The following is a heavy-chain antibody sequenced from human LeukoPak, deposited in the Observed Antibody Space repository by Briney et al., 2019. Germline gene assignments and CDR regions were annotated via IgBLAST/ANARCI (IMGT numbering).Heavy chain of an antibody. CDR1: GGSFSGYY. D-gene: IGHD4-17*01. V-gene: IGHV4-34*01. CDR2: INHSGST. J-gene: IGHJ4*02. Sequence: SETLSLTCAVYGGSFSGYYWSWIRQPPGKGLEWIGEINHSGSTNYNPSLKGRVTISVDTSQNQFSLKLSSVTAADTTVYYCARGRSDDYGDYVRYYFDYWGQGTLVTVSS. CDR3: ARGRSDDYGDYVRYYFDY.